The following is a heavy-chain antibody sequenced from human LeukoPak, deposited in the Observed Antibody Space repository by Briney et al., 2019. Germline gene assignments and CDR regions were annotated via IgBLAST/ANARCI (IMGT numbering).Heavy chain of an antibody. Sequence: ASVKVSCKASGYTFTSYDINWVRQATGQGLEWMGWMNPNSGNTGYAQKFQGRVTMTRNTSISTAYMELSSLRSEDTAVYYCARCDGHYYDSSGYYYYFDYWGQGTLVTVSS. CDR1: GYTFTSYD. D-gene: IGHD3-22*01. V-gene: IGHV1-8*01. CDR2: MNPNSGNT. CDR3: ARCDGHYYDSSGYYYYFDY. J-gene: IGHJ4*02.